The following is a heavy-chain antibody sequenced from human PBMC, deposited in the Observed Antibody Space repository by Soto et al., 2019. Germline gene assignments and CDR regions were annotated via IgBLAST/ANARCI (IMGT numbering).Heavy chain of an antibody. J-gene: IGHJ4*02. CDR1: GFTFSSYW. D-gene: IGHD2-15*01. Sequence: EVQLVESGGGLVQPGESLRLSCAASGFTFSSYWMHWVRQAPGKGLVWVSRINSDGSSTSYACSVKGRFTISRDNAENTLYLQMTSLRAEDTAVYYCVRTSLVVAAATLEDYWGQGTLVTVSS. CDR2: INSDGSST. V-gene: IGHV3-74*01. CDR3: VRTSLVVAAATLEDY.